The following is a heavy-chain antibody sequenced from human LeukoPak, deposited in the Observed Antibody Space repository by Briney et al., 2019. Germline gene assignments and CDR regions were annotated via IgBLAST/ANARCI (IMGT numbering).Heavy chain of an antibody. CDR1: GFTFSSYS. J-gene: IGHJ4*02. Sequence: GGSLRLSCAASGFTFSSYSMNWVRQAPGKGLEWVSSISSSSSYIYYADSVKGRFTISRDNAKNSLYLQMNSLRAEDTAVYYCARYSSGWYYFDYWGQGTMVTVCS. V-gene: IGHV3-21*01. CDR2: ISSSSSYI. D-gene: IGHD6-19*01. CDR3: ARYSSGWYYFDY.